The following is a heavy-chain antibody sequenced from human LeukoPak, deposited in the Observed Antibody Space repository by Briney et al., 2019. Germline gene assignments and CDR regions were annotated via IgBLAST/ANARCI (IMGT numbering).Heavy chain of an antibody. CDR2: ISGSGGST. D-gene: IGHD3-22*01. CDR3: AKGASLRMIVVVWGAFDI. J-gene: IGHJ3*02. V-gene: IGHV3-23*01. CDR1: GFTFSSYA. Sequence: GGSLRLSCAASGFTFSSYAMSWVRQAPGKGLEWVSAISGSGGSTYYADSVKGRFTISRDNSKNTLYLQMNSLRAEDTAVYYCAKGASLRMIVVVWGAFDIWGQGTMVTVSS.